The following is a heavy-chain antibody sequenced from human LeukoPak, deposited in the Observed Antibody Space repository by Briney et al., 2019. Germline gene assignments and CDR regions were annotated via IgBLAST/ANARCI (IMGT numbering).Heavy chain of an antibody. V-gene: IGHV1-18*01. CDR2: ISANDGNT. CDR1: GYTFTTFR. Sequence: ASVKVSCKASGYTFTTFRIHWVRQAPGQGLEWMGWISANDGNTNYAQKLQGRVTMIADTSTSTAYMELRSLKSDDTAVYYCARDLDSIIKPDWGQGTLVTVSS. CDR3: ARDLDSIIKPD. J-gene: IGHJ4*02. D-gene: IGHD2-21*01.